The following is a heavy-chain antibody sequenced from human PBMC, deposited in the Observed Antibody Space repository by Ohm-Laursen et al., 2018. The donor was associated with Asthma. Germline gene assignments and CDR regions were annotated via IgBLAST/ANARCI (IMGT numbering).Heavy chain of an antibody. V-gene: IGHV3-15*01. J-gene: IGHJ5*02. Sequence: SLRLSCAASGFTFSSYAMNWVRQSPGKGLEWVGRIKSKTDGGTTDYAAPVKGRFTISRDDSKNTLYLQMNSLKTEDTAVYYCTTDHWNYLGSWFDPWGQGTLVTVSS. CDR2: IKSKTDGGTT. D-gene: IGHD1-7*01. CDR3: TTDHWNYLGSWFDP. CDR1: GFTFSSYA.